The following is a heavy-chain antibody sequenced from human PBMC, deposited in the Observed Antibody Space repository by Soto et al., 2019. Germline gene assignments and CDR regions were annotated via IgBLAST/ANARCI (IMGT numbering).Heavy chain of an antibody. CDR2: TRYKANSYTT. Sequence: PGGSLRLSCAASGFTFSEHYMDWVRQAPGKGLEWVGRTRYKANSYTTEYAASVKGRFTISRDDSKNSLYLQMNSLKTEDTAVYFCASYTGCITSSCTANDALALRGPGTIAT. V-gene: IGHV3-72*01. CDR3: ASYTGCITSSCTANDALAL. J-gene: IGHJ3*01. D-gene: IGHD2-2*01. CDR1: GFTFSEHY.